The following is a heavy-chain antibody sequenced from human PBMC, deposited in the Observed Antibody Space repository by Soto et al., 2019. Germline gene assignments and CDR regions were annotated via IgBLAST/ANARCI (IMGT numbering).Heavy chain of an antibody. J-gene: IGHJ3*02. Sequence: PGGSLRLSCAASGFTFSSYAMSWVRQAPGKGLEWVSAISGSGGSTYYADSVKGRFTISRDNSRNTLYLQMNSLRAEDTAVYYYASYDYSDCDAFDIWGQGTMVTVS. CDR3: ASYDYSDCDAFDI. CDR2: ISGSGGST. CDR1: GFTFSSYA. D-gene: IGHD4-17*01. V-gene: IGHV3-23*01.